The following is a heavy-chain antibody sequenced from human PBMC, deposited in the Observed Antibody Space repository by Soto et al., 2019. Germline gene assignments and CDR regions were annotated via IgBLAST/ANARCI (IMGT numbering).Heavy chain of an antibody. Sequence: SETLSLTCTVSGGSISSGGYYWSWIRQHPGKGLEWIGYIYCSGSTYYNPSLKSRVTISVDTSKNQFSLKLSSVTAADTAVYYCARMGLLYYYDSSGYSWAFDIWGQGTMVTVSS. CDR1: GGSISSGGYY. CDR2: IYCSGST. J-gene: IGHJ3*02. V-gene: IGHV4-31*03. D-gene: IGHD3-22*01. CDR3: ARMGLLYYYDSSGYSWAFDI.